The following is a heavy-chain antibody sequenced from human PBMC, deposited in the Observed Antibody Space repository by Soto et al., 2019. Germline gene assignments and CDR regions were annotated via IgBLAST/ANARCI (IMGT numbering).Heavy chain of an antibody. Sequence: SETLSLTCAVYGGSFSGYYWSWIRQPPGKGLEWIGEINHSGSTNYNPSLKSRVTISVDTSKNQFSLKLSSVTAADTAVYYCARAGPRSGYYTLYNWFDPWGQGTLVGVSS. D-gene: IGHD3-3*01. CDR3: ARAGPRSGYYTLYNWFDP. J-gene: IGHJ5*02. CDR2: INHSGST. V-gene: IGHV4-34*01. CDR1: GGSFSGYY.